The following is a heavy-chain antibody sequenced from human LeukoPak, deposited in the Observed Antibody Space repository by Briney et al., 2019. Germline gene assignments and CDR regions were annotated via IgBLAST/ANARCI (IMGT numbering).Heavy chain of an antibody. V-gene: IGHV4-61*01. CDR1: GGSISSSSYY. Sequence: SETLSLTCTVSGGSISSSSYYWSWIRQPPGKGLEWIGYIYYSGSTNYNPSLKSRVTISVDTSKNQFSLKLSSVTAADTAVYYCARGGLYYYDSSGYSLDWFDPWGQGTLVTVSS. D-gene: IGHD3-22*01. J-gene: IGHJ5*02. CDR3: ARGGLYYYDSSGYSLDWFDP. CDR2: IYYSGST.